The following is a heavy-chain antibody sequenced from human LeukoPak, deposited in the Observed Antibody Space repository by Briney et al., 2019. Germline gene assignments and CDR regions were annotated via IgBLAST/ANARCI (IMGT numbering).Heavy chain of an antibody. D-gene: IGHD3-10*01. CDR1: GFTFSSHD. CDR3: AKDGYYYGSGSYSYYFDY. V-gene: IGHV3-48*01. CDR2: ISSSSSTI. Sequence: PGGSLRLSCAASGFTFSSHDMNWVRQAPGKGLEWVSYISSSSSTIYYADSVKGRFTISRDNAKNSLYLQMNSLRAEDTAVYYCAKDGYYYGSGSYSYYFDYWGQGTLVTVSS. J-gene: IGHJ4*02.